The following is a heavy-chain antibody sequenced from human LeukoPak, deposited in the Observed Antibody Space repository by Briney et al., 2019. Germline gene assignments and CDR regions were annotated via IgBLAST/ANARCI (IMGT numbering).Heavy chain of an antibody. J-gene: IGHJ4*02. Sequence: GGSLRLSCAASGFTVSSNYMSWVRQAPGKGLEWVSVIYSGGSTYYADSVKGRFTISRDNSKITLYLQMNSLRAEDTAVYYCARDVGYLGYFDYWGQGTLVTASS. CDR3: ARDVGYLGYFDY. V-gene: IGHV3-53*01. CDR2: IYSGGST. CDR1: GFTVSSNY. D-gene: IGHD3-16*02.